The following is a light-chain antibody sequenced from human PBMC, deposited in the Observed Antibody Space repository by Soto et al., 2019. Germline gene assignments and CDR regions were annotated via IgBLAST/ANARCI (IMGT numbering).Light chain of an antibody. V-gene: IGLV2-14*03. CDR2: DVN. Sequence: QSVLTQPASVSGSPGQAITISCTGTSSDIGAYNFVSWYQHHPCKAPKLMLYDVNIRPSGVSNRFSGSKSGNTASLTISGLQAEDEAYYYCTSWTTSTTMIFGGGTKLPVL. CDR3: TSWTTSTTMI. CDR1: SSDIGAYNF. J-gene: IGLJ2*01.